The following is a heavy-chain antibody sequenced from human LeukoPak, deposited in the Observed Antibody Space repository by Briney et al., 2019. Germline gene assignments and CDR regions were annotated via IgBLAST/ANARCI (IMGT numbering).Heavy chain of an antibody. V-gene: IGHV4-34*01. Sequence: SETLSLTCAVYGGSFSGYYWSWIRQPPGKGLEWIGEINHSGSTNYNPSLKSRVTISVDTSKNQFSLKLTSVTAADTGMYYCARDSPPIWGQGTMVTVSA. J-gene: IGHJ3*02. CDR3: ARDSPPI. CDR2: INHSGST. D-gene: IGHD2-21*01. CDR1: GGSFSGYY.